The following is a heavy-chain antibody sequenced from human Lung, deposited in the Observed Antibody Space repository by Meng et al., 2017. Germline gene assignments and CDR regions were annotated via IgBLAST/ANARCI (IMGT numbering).Heavy chain of an antibody. V-gene: IGHV4-34*01. CDR1: GGSFSGYY. D-gene: IGHD3-10*01. J-gene: IGHJ4*02. Sequence: LKQGGEGLLKPSETLSLPCAVYGGSFSGYYWSWIRQPPGKGLEWIGEINHSGSTNYNPSLKSRVTISVDTSKNQFSLKLSSVTAADTAVYYCARRSLLWFGELFRYWGQGTLVTVSS. CDR3: ARRSLLWFGELFRY. CDR2: INHSGST.